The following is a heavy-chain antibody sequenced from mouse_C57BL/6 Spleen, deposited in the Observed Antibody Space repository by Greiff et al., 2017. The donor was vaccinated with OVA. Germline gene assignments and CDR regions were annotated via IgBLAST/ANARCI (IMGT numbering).Heavy chain of an antibody. Sequence: EVQLQQSGPELVKPGASVKISCKASGYSFTGYYMNWVKQSPEKSLEWIGEINPSTGGTTYNQKFKAKATLTVDKSSSTAYMQLSSLTSEDSAVYYCARAVDYAMDYWGQGTSVTVSS. D-gene: IGHD1-1*01. V-gene: IGHV1-42*01. CDR3: ARAVDYAMDY. CDR2: INPSTGGT. J-gene: IGHJ4*01. CDR1: GYSFTGYY.